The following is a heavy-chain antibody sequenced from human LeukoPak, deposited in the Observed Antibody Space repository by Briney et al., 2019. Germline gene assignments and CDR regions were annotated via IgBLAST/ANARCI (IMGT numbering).Heavy chain of an antibody. CDR3: ARACGGDCYGAFDI. J-gene: IGHJ3*02. CDR2: IYSGGNT. CDR1: GFTVSSNY. D-gene: IGHD2-21*02. V-gene: IGHV3-53*01. Sequence: GGSLRLSCAASGFTVSSNYMSWVRQAPGKGLEWVSAIYSGGNTYYADSVKGRCTISRDNSKNTLYLQMNSLRAEDTAVYYCARACGGDCYGAFDIWGQGTMVTVSS.